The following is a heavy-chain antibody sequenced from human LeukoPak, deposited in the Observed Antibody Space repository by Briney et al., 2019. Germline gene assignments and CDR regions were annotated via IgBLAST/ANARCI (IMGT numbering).Heavy chain of an antibody. CDR3: ARDRGYSYGKGEFDY. Sequence: PSETLSLTCTVSGGSISSCYWSWIRQPPGKGLEWIGYIYYSGSTNYNPSLKSRVTISVDTSKNQFSLKLSSVTAADTAVYYCARDRGYSYGKGEFDYWGQGTLVTVSS. CDR1: GGSISSCY. J-gene: IGHJ4*02. D-gene: IGHD5-18*01. CDR2: IYYSGST. V-gene: IGHV4-59*01.